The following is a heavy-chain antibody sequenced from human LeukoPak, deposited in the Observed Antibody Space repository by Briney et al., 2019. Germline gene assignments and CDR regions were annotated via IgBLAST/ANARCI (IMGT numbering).Heavy chain of an antibody. CDR3: AKQDTSMDYFDY. V-gene: IGHV3-23*01. CDR1: GFTFSSYA. J-gene: IGHJ4*02. Sequence: GGSLRLSCVASGFTFSSYALSWVRQAPGKGLDCVSDISGSDGYTYYADSVKGRFTISRDNSKNTLYLQMNSLRAEDAAIYYCAKQDTSMDYFDYWGRGTLVSVSS. CDR2: ISGSDGYT. D-gene: IGHD5-18*01.